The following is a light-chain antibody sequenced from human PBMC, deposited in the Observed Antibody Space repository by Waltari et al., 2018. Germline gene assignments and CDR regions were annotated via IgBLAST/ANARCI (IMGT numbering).Light chain of an antibody. CDR1: SSDVGGYEY. J-gene: IGLJ3*02. V-gene: IGLV2-8*01. Sequence: QSALTQPPSASGSPGQSVTISCTGTSSDVGGYEYVSWYQHHPGKAPKLMIYEVSKRPSGVPDRFSGSKSGNTASLTVSGLQAEDEGDYYCSSYAGGSTLGVCGGGTKLTVL. CDR3: SSYAGGSTLGV. CDR2: EVS.